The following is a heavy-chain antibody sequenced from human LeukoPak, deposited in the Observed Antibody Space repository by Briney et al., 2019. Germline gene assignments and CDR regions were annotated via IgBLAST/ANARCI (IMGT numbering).Heavy chain of an antibody. CDR3: ARVPIAAAAHYYYGMDV. CDR1: GYSFTSYW. D-gene: IGHD6-13*01. J-gene: IGHJ6*04. Sequence: GESLKISCKGSGYSFTSYWINWVRQMPGKGLESMGRIDPSDSYTSCSPSFQGHVTISADKSISTAYLQWSSLQASDTAMYYCARVPIAAAAHYYYGMDVWGKGTTVTVSS. CDR2: IDPSDSYT. V-gene: IGHV5-10-1*01.